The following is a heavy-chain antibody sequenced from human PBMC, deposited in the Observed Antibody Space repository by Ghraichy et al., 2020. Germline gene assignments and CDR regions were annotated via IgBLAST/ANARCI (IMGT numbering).Heavy chain of an antibody. V-gene: IGHV4-59*08. CDR3: ARQNYGDFGWGGDYFYGMDV. D-gene: IGHD4-17*01. CDR1: GGSITDYH. CDR2: IYYSGNT. J-gene: IGHJ6*02. Sequence: SETLSLTCTVSGGSITDYHWTWIRHPPGKGLEWLGYIYYSGNTKYHPSLKSRITISGDTTNNQFSLKLISVTAADTAVYYCARQNYGDFGWGGDYFYGMDVRGQGTTVTVSS.